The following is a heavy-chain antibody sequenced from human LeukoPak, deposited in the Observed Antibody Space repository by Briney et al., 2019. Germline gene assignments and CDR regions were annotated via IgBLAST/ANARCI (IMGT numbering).Heavy chain of an antibody. Sequence: SQTLSLTCTVSGGSISSGGYYWSWIRQPPGKGLEWIGYIYHSGSTYYNPSLKSRVTISVDRSKNQFSLKLSSVTAADTAVYYCARGGYYDSSGYNPYFQHWGQGTLVTVSS. CDR2: IYHSGST. J-gene: IGHJ1*01. V-gene: IGHV4-30-2*01. CDR3: ARGGYYDSSGYNPYFQH. D-gene: IGHD3-22*01. CDR1: GGSISSGGYY.